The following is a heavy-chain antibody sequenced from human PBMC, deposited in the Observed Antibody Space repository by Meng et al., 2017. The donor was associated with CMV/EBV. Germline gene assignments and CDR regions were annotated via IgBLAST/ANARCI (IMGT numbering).Heavy chain of an antibody. Sequence: QFQLVDCGAGGRKPGSQANVSCKAFGGTTSRYAISWVRQAPGQGLEWMRGIIPIVGTANYAQKFQGRVTITADESTSTAYMELSSLRSEDTAVYYCAREGALAYFDYWGQGTLVTVSS. CDR1: GGTTSRYA. CDR3: AREGALAYFDY. D-gene: IGHD5-12*01. CDR2: IIPIVGTA. J-gene: IGHJ4*02. V-gene: IGHV1-69*12.